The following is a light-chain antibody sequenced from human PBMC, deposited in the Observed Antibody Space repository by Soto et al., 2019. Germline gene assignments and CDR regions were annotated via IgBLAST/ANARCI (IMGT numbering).Light chain of an antibody. J-gene: IGKJ1*01. CDR1: HDISTY. CDR2: AAS. CDR3: QQTYSTPWT. V-gene: IGKV1-39*01. Sequence: DFQLTQSPSSLSASVGDRVTVACRATHDISTYLNWYQQKPGKAPNLLIYAASHLQNEVPSRFSGSGSGTDFTLIISNLQPEDFATYHCQQTYSTPWTFGQGTKVDIK.